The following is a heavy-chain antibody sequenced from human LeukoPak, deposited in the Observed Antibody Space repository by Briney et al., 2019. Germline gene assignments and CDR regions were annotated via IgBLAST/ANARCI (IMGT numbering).Heavy chain of an antibody. CDR2: IYTSGSA. CDR1: GGSISSGSYY. CDR3: ASEGTTFSSFDY. D-gene: IGHD1-1*01. J-gene: IGHJ4*02. V-gene: IGHV4-61*02. Sequence: SETLSLTCTVCGGSISSGSYYWSWIRQPAGKGLEWIGRIYTSGSANYNPSFKSRVTISVDTSKNQFSLKLNSVIATDTAVYYCASEGTTFSSFDYWGQGTLVTVSS.